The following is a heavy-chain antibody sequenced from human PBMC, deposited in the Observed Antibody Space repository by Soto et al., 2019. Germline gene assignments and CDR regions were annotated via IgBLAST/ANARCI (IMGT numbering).Heavy chain of an antibody. V-gene: IGHV3-15*01. D-gene: IGHD3-10*01. CDR2: IKSKTGGGTT. Sequence: GGSLRLSCAASGFTFSNAWMSWVRQAPGKGLEWVGRIKSKTGGGTTDYAAPVKGRCTISRDDSKNTLYLQMNSLKTEDTAVYYCTTEGSFYYYYGMDVWGQGTTVTVSS. J-gene: IGHJ6*01. CDR3: TTEGSFYYYYGMDV. CDR1: GFTFSNAW.